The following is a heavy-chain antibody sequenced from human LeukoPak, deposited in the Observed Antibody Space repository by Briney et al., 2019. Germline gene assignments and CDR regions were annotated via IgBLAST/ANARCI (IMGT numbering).Heavy chain of an antibody. CDR3: ATDFTMVRGVFDY. CDR1: GYTLTELS. D-gene: IGHD3-10*01. CDR2: FDPEDGET. J-gene: IGHJ4*02. V-gene: IGHV1-24*01. Sequence: ASVKVSCKVSGYTLTELSMHCVRQAPGKGLEWMGGFDPEDGETIYAQKFQGRVTMTEDTSTDTAYMELSSLRSEDTAVYYCATDFTMVRGVFDYWGQGTLVTVSS.